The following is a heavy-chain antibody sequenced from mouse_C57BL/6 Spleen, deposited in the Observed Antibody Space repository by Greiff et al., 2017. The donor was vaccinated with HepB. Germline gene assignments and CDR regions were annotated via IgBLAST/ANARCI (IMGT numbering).Heavy chain of an antibody. CDR1: GYSITSGYY. CDR2: ISYDGSN. CDR3: ARGTHYGSSWGYFDV. D-gene: IGHD1-1*01. Sequence: EVQLVESGPGLVKPSQSLSLTCSVTGYSITSGYYWNWIRQFPGNKLEWMGYISYDGSNNYNPSLKNRISITRDTSKNQFFLKLNSVTTEDTATYYCARGTHYGSSWGYFDVWGTGTTVTVSS. V-gene: IGHV3-6*01. J-gene: IGHJ1*03.